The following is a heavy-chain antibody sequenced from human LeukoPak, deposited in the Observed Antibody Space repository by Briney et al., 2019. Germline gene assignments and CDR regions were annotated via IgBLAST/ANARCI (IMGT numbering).Heavy chain of an antibody. CDR2: TSSDLNVK. D-gene: IGHD3-10*01. J-gene: IGHJ4*02. CDR1: GFTFRNYV. CDR3: AREGYYGSGSPPSLYFDY. Sequence: GGSLGLSCAASGFTFRNYVIHWVRRAPGKGLEWVAVTSSDLNVKLYADSVKGRFTISRDNSRSTLYLQMNSLRPEDTAIYYCAREGYYGSGSPPSLYFDYWGQGTLVTVSS. V-gene: IGHV3-30-3*01.